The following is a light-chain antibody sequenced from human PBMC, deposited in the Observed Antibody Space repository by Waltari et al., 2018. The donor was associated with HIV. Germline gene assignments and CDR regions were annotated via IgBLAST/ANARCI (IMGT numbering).Light chain of an antibody. Sequence: QSALTQPASVSGSLGQSITISCTGTSSDVGLYNYVSWYQQFPGTAPKLIFYDVTKRPSGVSSRFSGSKSGNTASLTVSGLQPEDDATYYCFSCSDSDTVVFGGGTKVAV. CDR2: DVT. V-gene: IGLV2-23*02. J-gene: IGLJ2*01. CDR1: SSDVGLYNY. CDR3: FSCSDSDTVV.